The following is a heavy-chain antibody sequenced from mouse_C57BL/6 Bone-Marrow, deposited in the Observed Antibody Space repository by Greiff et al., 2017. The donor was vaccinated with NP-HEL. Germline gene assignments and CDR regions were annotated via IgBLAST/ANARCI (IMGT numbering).Heavy chain of an antibody. CDR3: AGDSHYYGSSYWYFDV. V-gene: IGHV12-3*01. Sequence: VKLVESGPGLVKPSQSLFLTCSITGFPITSGYYWIWIRQSPGKPLEWMGYITHSGETFYNPSLQSPISITRETSKNQFFLQLNSVTTEDTAMYYCAGDSHYYGSSYWYFDVWGTGTTVTVSS. CDR2: ITHSGET. J-gene: IGHJ1*03. CDR1: GFPITSGYY. D-gene: IGHD1-1*01.